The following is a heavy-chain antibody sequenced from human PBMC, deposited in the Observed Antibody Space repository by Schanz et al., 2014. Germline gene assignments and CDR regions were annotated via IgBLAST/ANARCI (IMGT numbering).Heavy chain of an antibody. D-gene: IGHD2-21*01. CDR3: AKGQLLSYYFDY. J-gene: IGHJ4*02. CDR1: GFMFTKYA. CDR2: VSGGGGST. Sequence: DVQLVESGGGLAQPGGSLRLSCVASGFMFTKYAMNWVRQAPGKGLEWVAAVSGGGGSTYYADSVKGRFTISRDNSKNTMYLQMNSLRDEDTAVYYCAKGQLLSYYFDYWGQGTLVTVSS. V-gene: IGHV3-23*04.